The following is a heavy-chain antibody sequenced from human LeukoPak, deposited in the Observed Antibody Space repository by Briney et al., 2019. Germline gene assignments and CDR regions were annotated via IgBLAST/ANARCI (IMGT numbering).Heavy chain of an antibody. CDR2: IKQDGSQE. D-gene: IGHD6-13*01. CDR3: ARDTSPSSRSSYFDALDM. J-gene: IGHJ3*02. Sequence: GGSLRLSCATSGVTFSNDWMTWVRQAQGKGLEWVANIKQDGSQENYVDSVKGRFTISRDNTKKSLFLQMNSLRAEDTGIYYCARDTSPSSRSSYFDALDMWGQGTMVTVSS. CDR1: GVTFSNDW. V-gene: IGHV3-7*01.